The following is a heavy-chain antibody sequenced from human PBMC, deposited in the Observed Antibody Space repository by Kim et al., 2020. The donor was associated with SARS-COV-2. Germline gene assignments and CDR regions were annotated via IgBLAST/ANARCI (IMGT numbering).Heavy chain of an antibody. Sequence: ASVKVSCKASGYTFTSYGISWVRQAPGQGLEWMGWISAYNGNTNYAQKLQGRVTMTTDTSTSTAYMELRSLRSDDTAVYYCARVGKDCSSTSCYPHYGMDVWGQGTTVTVSS. CDR2: ISAYNGNT. D-gene: IGHD2-2*01. CDR3: ARVGKDCSSTSCYPHYGMDV. J-gene: IGHJ6*02. CDR1: GYTFTSYG. V-gene: IGHV1-18*01.